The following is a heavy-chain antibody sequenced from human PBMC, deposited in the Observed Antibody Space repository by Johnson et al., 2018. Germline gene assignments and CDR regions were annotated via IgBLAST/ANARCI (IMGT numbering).Heavy chain of an antibody. CDR3: AATVTGRTGTTAFDI. CDR1: GNSFSHYF. D-gene: IGHD4-17*01. CDR2: ISNSGST. Sequence: QVQLQVSGPGLVKPSETLSLICTVSGNSFSHYFWTWIRQPPGTGLELIVHISNSGSTTYYPSLTSRVTISLDAAKNQFPLKFTSLTAADAAIYYCAATVTGRTGTTAFDIWGQGALVNVSS. J-gene: IGHJ3*02. V-gene: IGHV4-59*01.